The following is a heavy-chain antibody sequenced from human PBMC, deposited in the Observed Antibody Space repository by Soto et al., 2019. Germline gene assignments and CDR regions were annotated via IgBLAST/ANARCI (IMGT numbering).Heavy chain of an antibody. CDR3: AGVDIVATTYPVYFDY. J-gene: IGHJ4*02. D-gene: IGHD5-12*01. CDR2: IIPIFGTA. Sequence: QVQLVQSGAEVTKPGSSVKVSCKASGGTFSRYAISWVRQAPGQGLKWMGGIIPIFGTANYAQKFQGRVTITADASTSTAYMEVRSLRSEDTAEYYCAGVDIVATTYPVYFDYWCQGTLMTVSS. V-gene: IGHV1-69*01. CDR1: GGTFSRYA.